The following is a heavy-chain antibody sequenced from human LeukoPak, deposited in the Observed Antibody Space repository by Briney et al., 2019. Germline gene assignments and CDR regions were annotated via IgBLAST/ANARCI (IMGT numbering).Heavy chain of an antibody. V-gene: IGHV3-64*01. CDR2: ISSNGGST. Sequence: GGSLRLSCAASGLTFSNYAMYWVRQAPGKGLEFVSLISSNGGSTYYANSVRGRFTISRDNSKNTVYLQMGSLGSEDMAVYYCAKRGSYFTDTITDYWGQGTLVTVSS. J-gene: IGHJ4*02. CDR1: GLTFSNYA. D-gene: IGHD1-26*01. CDR3: AKRGSYFTDTITDY.